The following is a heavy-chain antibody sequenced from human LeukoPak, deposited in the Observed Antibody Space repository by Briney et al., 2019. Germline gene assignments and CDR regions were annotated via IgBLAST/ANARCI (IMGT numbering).Heavy chain of an antibody. CDR1: GASFYGYY. D-gene: IGHD3-3*01. CDR2: INHGGRT. V-gene: IGHV4-34*01. J-gene: IGHJ4*02. Sequence: SETLSLTCAVNGASFYGYYWSWIRQSPGKGLEWIGEINHGGRTNYNTSLKSRVTISIDMSKNEFSLKLNSVTAADTAIYYCAREGGFYRPLDYSGQGTLVTVSS. CDR3: AREGGFYRPLDY.